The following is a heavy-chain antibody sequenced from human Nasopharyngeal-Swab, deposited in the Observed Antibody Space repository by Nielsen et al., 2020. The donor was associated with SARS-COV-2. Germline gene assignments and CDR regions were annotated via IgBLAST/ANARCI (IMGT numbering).Heavy chain of an antibody. CDR2: IVPALGLS. CDR1: VGIFTNSA. CDR3: TTDFYFDC. V-gene: IGHV1-69*10. J-gene: IGHJ4*02. Sequence: SVTVSCKTSVGIFTNSAISWVRQAPGQGLEWMGGIVPALGLSNYAQKFRGRVTISADRSTTTSYLELSSLRSEDTALYYCTTDFYFDCWRQGTLVTVSS.